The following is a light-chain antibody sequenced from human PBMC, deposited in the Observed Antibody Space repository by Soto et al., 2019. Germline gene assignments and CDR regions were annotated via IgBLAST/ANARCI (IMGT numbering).Light chain of an antibody. J-gene: IGLJ1*01. CDR1: SSDVGNYNY. Sequence: QSVLTQPRSVSGSPGQSVTISCTGTSSDVGNYNYVSWYQQHPGKAPKLMIYDVSERPSGVPDRFSGSKSGNTASLTISGLQAEDEADYYCCSYAGSKRVFGTGTKVTVL. V-gene: IGLV2-11*01. CDR2: DVS. CDR3: CSYAGSKRV.